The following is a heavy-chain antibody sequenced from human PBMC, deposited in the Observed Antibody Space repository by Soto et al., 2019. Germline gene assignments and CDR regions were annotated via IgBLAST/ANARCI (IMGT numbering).Heavy chain of an antibody. D-gene: IGHD6-19*01. CDR2: IYSGGST. Sequence: GSLRLSCAASGFTVSSNYMSWVRQAPGKGLEWVSVIYSGGSTYYADSVKGRFTISRDNSKNTLYLQMNSLRAEDTAVYYCARVGQWLVRVYYYYGMDVWGQGTTVTVSS. J-gene: IGHJ6*02. CDR3: ARVGQWLVRVYYYYGMDV. CDR1: GFTVSSNY. V-gene: IGHV3-53*01.